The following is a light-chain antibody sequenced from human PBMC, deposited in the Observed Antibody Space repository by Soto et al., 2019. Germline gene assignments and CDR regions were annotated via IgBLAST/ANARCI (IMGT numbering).Light chain of an antibody. Sequence: QSALTQPASVSGSPGQSITISCTGTSSDVGNYNPVSWYQQYPGKAPKLMIYAGSKRPSGVSDRFSGSKSGNTASLTISGLQAADEAEYYCCSYAGSTTWVFGGGTKVTVL. V-gene: IGLV2-23*01. CDR3: CSYAGSTTWV. J-gene: IGLJ3*02. CDR2: AGS. CDR1: SSDVGNYNP.